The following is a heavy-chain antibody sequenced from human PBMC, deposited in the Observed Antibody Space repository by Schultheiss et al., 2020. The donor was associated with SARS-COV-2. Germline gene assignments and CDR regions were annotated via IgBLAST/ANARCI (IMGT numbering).Heavy chain of an antibody. CDR1: GYTFTSFD. CDR3: ARVGWEPDYYYYGMDV. Sequence: ASVKVSCEASGYTFTSFDISWVRQAPGQGLEWMGWISAYNGNTNYAQKLQGRVTMTTDTSTSTAYMELRSLRSDDTAVYYCARVGWEPDYYYYGMDVWGQGTTVTVSS. J-gene: IGHJ6*02. CDR2: ISAYNGNT. V-gene: IGHV1-18*01. D-gene: IGHD1-26*01.